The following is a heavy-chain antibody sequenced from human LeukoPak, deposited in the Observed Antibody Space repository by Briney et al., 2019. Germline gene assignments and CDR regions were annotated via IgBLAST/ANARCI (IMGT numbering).Heavy chain of an antibody. Sequence: PSETLSLTCTVSGGSISSSSYYWGWIRQPPGKGLEWIGSIYYSGSTYYNPSLKSRVTISVDTSKNQFPLKLTSVTAADTAVYYCARQTGSGLFILPGGQGTLVTVSS. J-gene: IGHJ4*02. CDR3: ARQTGSGLFILP. V-gene: IGHV4-39*01. CDR1: GGSISSSSYY. D-gene: IGHD3/OR15-3a*01. CDR2: IYYSGST.